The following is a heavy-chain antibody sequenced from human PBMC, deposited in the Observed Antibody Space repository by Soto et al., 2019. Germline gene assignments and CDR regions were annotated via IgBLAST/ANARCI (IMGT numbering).Heavy chain of an antibody. CDR1: GYTFTSYG. D-gene: IGHD1-26*01. Sequence: ASVKVSCKASGYTFTSYGISWVRQVPGQGLEWMGWISAYNGNTNYAQKLQGRVTMTTDTSTSTAYMELRSLRSDDTAVYYCAREWIVGATDAFDIWGQGTMVTVSS. V-gene: IGHV1-18*01. CDR3: AREWIVGATDAFDI. J-gene: IGHJ3*02. CDR2: ISAYNGNT.